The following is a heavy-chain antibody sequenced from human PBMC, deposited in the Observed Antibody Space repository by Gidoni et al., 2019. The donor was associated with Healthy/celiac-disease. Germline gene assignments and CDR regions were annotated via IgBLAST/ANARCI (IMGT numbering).Heavy chain of an antibody. J-gene: IGHJ3*02. CDR1: GGTFSSYT. CDR2: IIPILSIA. V-gene: IGHV1-69*02. CDR3: ARGRRHFSGDAFDI. Sequence: QVQLVQSGAEVKKPGSSVKVSCKASGGTFSSYTTSWVRQAPGQGIEWMGRIIPILSIANYAQKFQGRVTITADKSTSTAYMELSSLRSEDTAVYYCARGRRHFSGDAFDIWGQGTMVTVSS.